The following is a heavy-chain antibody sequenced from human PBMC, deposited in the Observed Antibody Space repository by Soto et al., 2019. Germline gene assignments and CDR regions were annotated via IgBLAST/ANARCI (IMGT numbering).Heavy chain of an antibody. J-gene: IGHJ3*02. D-gene: IGHD1-1*01. V-gene: IGHV1-46*03. Sequence: GASVKVSCKASGYTFTSYYMHWVRQAPGQGLEWMGIINPSGGSTSYAQKFQGRVTMTRDTSTSTVYMELSSLRSEDTAVYYCARGGLSFTRRTGTPHRAFDIWGQGTMVTVSS. CDR2: INPSGGST. CDR1: GYTFTSYY. CDR3: ARGGLSFTRRTGTPHRAFDI.